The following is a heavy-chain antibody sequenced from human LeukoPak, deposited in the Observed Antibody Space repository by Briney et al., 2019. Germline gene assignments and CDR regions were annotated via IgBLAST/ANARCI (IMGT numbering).Heavy chain of an antibody. V-gene: IGHV1-2*02. CDR3: AIANFLYCSSTTCLFDY. D-gene: IGHD2-2*01. J-gene: IGHJ4*02. CDR1: GYTLTDYY. CDR2: INPNSGDT. Sequence: ASVTVSCQASGYTLTDYYLHWVRQAPGQGLEWLGWINPNSGDTNYAQKCQVRVTLISDTSISTAHLEMSRLRSDDTAVYYRAIANFLYCSSTTCLFDYWGQGTLVTVSS.